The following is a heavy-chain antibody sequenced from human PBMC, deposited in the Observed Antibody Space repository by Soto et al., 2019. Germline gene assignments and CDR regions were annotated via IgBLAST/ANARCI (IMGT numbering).Heavy chain of an antibody. Sequence: GGSLRLSCAASGFTFSSYWMSWVRQAPGKGLEWVANIKQDGSEKYYVDSVKGRFTISRDNAKNSLYLQMNSLRADDTAVYYCARTSSGWYGEYAFDIWGQGTMVTVSS. V-gene: IGHV3-7*05. CDR3: ARTSSGWYGEYAFDI. CDR2: IKQDGSEK. J-gene: IGHJ3*02. D-gene: IGHD6-19*01. CDR1: GFTFSSYW.